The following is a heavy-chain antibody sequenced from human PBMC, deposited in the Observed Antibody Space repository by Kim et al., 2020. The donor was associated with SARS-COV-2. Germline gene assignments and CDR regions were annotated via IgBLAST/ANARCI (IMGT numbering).Heavy chain of an antibody. D-gene: IGHD3-22*01. J-gene: IGHJ4*01. V-gene: IGHV3-30*18. CDR3: AKGEYYYDSSGYNYFDY. CDR2: ISYDGSNK. CDR1: GFTFSSYG. Sequence: GGSLRLSCAASGFTFSSYGMHWVRQAPGKGLEWVAVISYDGSNKYYADSVKGRFTISRDNSKNTLYLQMNSLRAEDTAVYYCAKGEYYYDSSGYNYFDYW.